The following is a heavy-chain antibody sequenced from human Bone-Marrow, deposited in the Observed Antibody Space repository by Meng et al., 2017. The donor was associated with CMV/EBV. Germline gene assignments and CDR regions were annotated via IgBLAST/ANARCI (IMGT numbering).Heavy chain of an antibody. CDR3: ARIQYQLLYSSYYSMDV. V-gene: IGHV2-5*01. Sequence: SGPTLVKPTQTLTLTCTFSGFSLSTSGVGVGWIRQPPGKALEWLALIYWNDDKRYSPSLKSRLTITKDTSKNQVVLTMTNMDPVDTATYYCARIQYQLLYSSYYSMDVWGQGTTVTVSS. D-gene: IGHD2-2*02. J-gene: IGHJ6*02. CDR2: IYWNDDK. CDR1: GFSLSTSGVG.